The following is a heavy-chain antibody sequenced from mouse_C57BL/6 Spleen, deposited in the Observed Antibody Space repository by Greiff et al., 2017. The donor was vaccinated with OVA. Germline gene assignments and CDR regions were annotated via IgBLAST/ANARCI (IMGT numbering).Heavy chain of an antibody. CDR1: GYTFTSYW. V-gene: IGHV1-50*01. Sequence: QVQLQQPGAELVKPGASVKLSCKASGYTFTSYWMQWVKQRPGQGLEWIGEIDPSDSYTNYNQKFKGKATLTVDTSSSTAYMQLSSLTSEDSAVYYCARWDTTAVEGFAYWGQGTLVTVSA. CDR3: ARWDTTAVEGFAY. D-gene: IGHD1-1*01. CDR2: IDPSDSYT. J-gene: IGHJ3*01.